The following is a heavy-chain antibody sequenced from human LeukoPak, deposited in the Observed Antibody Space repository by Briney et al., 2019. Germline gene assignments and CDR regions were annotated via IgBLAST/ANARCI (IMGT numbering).Heavy chain of an antibody. CDR3: ARKGNGALDI. CDR1: GFIFSNYA. D-gene: IGHD1-1*01. CDR2: ISDIGAST. J-gene: IGHJ3*02. Sequence: GGSLRLSCAPSGFIFSNYAMSWVRQAPGKGLEWVSDISDIGASTSYVGSVKGRFTISRDNSKNMLYMQMNSLRAEDTALYYCARKGNGALDIWGQGTMVTVSS. V-gene: IGHV3-23*01.